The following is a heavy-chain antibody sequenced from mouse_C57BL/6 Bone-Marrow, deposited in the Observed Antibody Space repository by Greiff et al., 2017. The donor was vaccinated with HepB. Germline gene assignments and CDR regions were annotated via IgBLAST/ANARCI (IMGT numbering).Heavy chain of an antibody. J-gene: IGHJ4*01. CDR1: GYTFTDYY. Sequence: EVKLQQSGPELVKPGASVKISCKASGYTFTDYYMNWVKQSHGKSLEWIGDINPNNGGTSYNQKFKGKATLTVDKSSSTAYMELRSLTSEDSAVYYCARGEGYSNYDAMDYWGQGTSVTVSS. CDR3: ARGEGYSNYDAMDY. D-gene: IGHD2-5*01. CDR2: INPNNGGT. V-gene: IGHV1-26*01.